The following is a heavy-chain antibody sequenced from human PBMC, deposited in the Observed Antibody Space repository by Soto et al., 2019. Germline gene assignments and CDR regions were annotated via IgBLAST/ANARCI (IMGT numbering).Heavy chain of an antibody. Sequence: GGSLRLSCIASGFTFSSYAMSWVRQAPGKGLEWVSAISGSGGSTYYADSVKGRFTISRDNSKNTLYLQMNSLRAEDTAVYYCAKMLAVAGYFDYWGQGTLVTVSS. CDR3: AKMLAVAGYFDY. CDR1: GFTFSSYA. V-gene: IGHV3-23*01. CDR2: ISGSGGST. D-gene: IGHD6-19*01. J-gene: IGHJ4*02.